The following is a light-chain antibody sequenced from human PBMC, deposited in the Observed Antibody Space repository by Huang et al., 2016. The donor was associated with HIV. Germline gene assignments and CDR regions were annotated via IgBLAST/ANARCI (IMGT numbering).Light chain of an antibody. J-gene: IGKJ3*01. V-gene: IGKV1-8*01. CDR1: QDINNF. CDR2: AAS. CDR3: QQYDIHPLT. Sequence: IRMTQSPSSLSASTGDRVTITCRANQDINNFLAWYQQRPGSVPKLLIYAASTLQSGLPSRFSGNGSGTDFTLTIGCLHSEDVATYYCQQYDIHPLTFGPGTRVDIK.